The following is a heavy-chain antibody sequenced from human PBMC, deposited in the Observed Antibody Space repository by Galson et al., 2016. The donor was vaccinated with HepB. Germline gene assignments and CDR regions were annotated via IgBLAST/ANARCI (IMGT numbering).Heavy chain of an antibody. CDR1: GASIGSGGYY. D-gene: IGHD2-21*02. J-gene: IGHJ5*02. Sequence: TLSLTCTVSGASIGSGGYYWNWIRQHPGKDVEWIGSIYYSGRTYYNPSLKSRVTISVDTSNNQFSLNLNSVTAADTAVYYCAGDWAYCSGDCFSAMGWFDPWGQGTLVSVSS. V-gene: IGHV4-31*03. CDR3: AGDWAYCSGDCFSAMGWFDP. CDR2: IYYSGRT.